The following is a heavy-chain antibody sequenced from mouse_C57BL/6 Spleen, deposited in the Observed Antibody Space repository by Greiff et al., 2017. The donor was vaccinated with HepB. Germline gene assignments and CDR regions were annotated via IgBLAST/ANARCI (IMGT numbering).Heavy chain of an antibody. J-gene: IGHJ4*01. V-gene: IGHV1-9*01. CDR2: ILPGSGST. CDR1: GYTFTGYW. Sequence: VQLQQSGAELMKPGASVKLSCKATGYTFTGYWIEWVKQRPGHGLEWIGEILPGSGSTNYNEKFKGKATFTADTSSNTAYMQLSSLTTEDSAIYFCATTITTVVATDAMDYWGQGTSVTVSS. CDR3: ATTITTVVATDAMDY. D-gene: IGHD1-1*01.